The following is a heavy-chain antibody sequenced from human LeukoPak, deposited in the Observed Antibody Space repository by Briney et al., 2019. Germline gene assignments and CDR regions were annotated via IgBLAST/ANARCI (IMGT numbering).Heavy chain of an antibody. J-gene: IGHJ4*02. CDR1: GYTFTSYY. Sequence: ASVTVSCQASGYTFTSYYMHWVRQPPAQGLEWMGIINPSGGSTSYAQKFQGRVTKTRDTSTSTVYMELSSLRSEDTAVYYCARLLGYCSGGSCSYYFDYWGQGTLVTVSS. V-gene: IGHV1-46*01. CDR2: INPSGGST. D-gene: IGHD2-15*01. CDR3: ARLLGYCSGGSCSYYFDY.